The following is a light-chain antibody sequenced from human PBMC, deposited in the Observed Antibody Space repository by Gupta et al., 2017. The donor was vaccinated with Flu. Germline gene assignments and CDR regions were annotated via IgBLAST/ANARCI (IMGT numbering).Light chain of an antibody. CDR2: ATS. CDR3: QQTNNVPLT. V-gene: IGKV1D-12*01. CDR1: QGISTW. J-gene: IGKJ4*01. Sequence: DIQMTQSPSSVSASVGDRVTITCRASQGISTWLAWYQQKPGKAPKLLIYATSNLQSGVPSRFSGSGSGTDFTLTISSLQAEDFATYFWQQTNNVPLTFAGGTKVEIK.